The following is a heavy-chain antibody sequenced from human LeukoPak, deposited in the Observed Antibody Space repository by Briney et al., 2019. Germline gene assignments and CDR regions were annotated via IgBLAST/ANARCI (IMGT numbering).Heavy chain of an antibody. CDR1: GFTVSSNY. CDR3: ARANCGGDCFPYYFDY. V-gene: IGHV3-66*01. CDR2: IYSGGST. Sequence: GGSLRLSCAASGFTVSSNYMNWVRQAPGKGLEWVSVIYSGGSTYYADSVKGRFTISRDNSKNTLYLQMNSLRAEDTAVYYCARANCGGDCFPYYFDYWGQGTLVTVSS. D-gene: IGHD2-21*02. J-gene: IGHJ4*02.